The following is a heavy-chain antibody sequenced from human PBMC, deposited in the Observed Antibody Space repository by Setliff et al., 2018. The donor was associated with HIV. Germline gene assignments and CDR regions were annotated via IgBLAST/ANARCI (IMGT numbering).Heavy chain of an antibody. V-gene: IGHV4-34*01. J-gene: IGHJ5*02. CDR2: IYYSGST. D-gene: IGHD3-10*01. Sequence: SETLSLTCAVYGEFLSGYYWTWIRQPPGKGLEWIGSIYYSGSTYYNPSLKSRVTISVDTSKNQLSLKLSSVTAADTAVYYCATYADRESNRFDPWGQGSLVTVSS. CDR3: ATYADRESNRFDP. CDR1: GEFLSGYY.